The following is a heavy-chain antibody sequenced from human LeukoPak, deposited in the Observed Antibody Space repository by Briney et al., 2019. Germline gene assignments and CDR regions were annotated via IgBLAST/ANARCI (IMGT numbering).Heavy chain of an antibody. J-gene: IGHJ6*02. CDR1: GYTFTTYD. V-gene: IGHV1-8*01. D-gene: IGHD6-19*01. CDR3: ASEQWLKREGVYYYYGVAV. CDR2: MNPNSGNT. Sequence: GASVKVSCKASGYTFTTYDINWVRQASGQGLEWMGWMNPNSGNTGYAQKFQGRVTMTRNTSTTTAYMELNSLRSEDTAAYYCASEQWLKREGVYYYYGVAVWGQGTTVTVSS.